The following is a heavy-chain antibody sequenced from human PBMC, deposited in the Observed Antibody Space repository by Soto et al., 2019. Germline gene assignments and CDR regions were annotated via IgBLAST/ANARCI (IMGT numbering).Heavy chain of an antibody. CDR2: ISGSAGTT. CDR1: GFTFSLFA. CDR3: ANWGKSGSDY. J-gene: IGHJ4*02. D-gene: IGHD3-16*01. Sequence: LRLSCAASGFTFSLFAMSWVRQAPGKGLEWVSGISGSAGTTYYTDSLKGRFTISRDNSKNTLYLQMNSLRAEDTAVYYCANWGKSGSDYWGQGTLVTVSS. V-gene: IGHV3-23*01.